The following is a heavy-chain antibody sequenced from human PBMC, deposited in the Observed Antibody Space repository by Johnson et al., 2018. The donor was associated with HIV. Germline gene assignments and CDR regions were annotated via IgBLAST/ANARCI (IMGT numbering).Heavy chain of an antibody. CDR2: INWNGGTI. D-gene: IGHD3-22*01. CDR3: AKGDYYDTRAAFDI. J-gene: IGHJ3*02. V-gene: IGHV3-20*04. CDR1: GFKFDDYA. Sequence: VQLVESGGGLAKPAWSPRLSCAASGFKFDDYAMSWVRQAPGRGLEWVSNINWNGGTISFADSVKGRFTISRDNSKNTLYLQMNSVRAEDTAVYYCAKGDYYDTRAAFDIWGQGTMVTVSS.